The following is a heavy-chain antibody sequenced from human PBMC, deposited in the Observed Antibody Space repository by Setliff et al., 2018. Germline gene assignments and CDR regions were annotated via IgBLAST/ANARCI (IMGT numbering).Heavy chain of an antibody. D-gene: IGHD5-12*01. CDR1: GFTFSGYY. J-gene: IGHJ3*02. CDR2: ISGSSGGI. Sequence: LRLSCAASGFTFSGYYMTWIRQAPGKGLEWVSYISGSSGGIYYADSVKGRFTISRDNAKKSLYMEMNSLRAEDTAVYYCARDITRDGYNSGAFDIWGQGTMVTVSS. CDR3: ARDITRDGYNSGAFDI. V-gene: IGHV3-11*04.